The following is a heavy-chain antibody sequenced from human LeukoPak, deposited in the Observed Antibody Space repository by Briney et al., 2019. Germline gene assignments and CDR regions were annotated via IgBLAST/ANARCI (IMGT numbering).Heavy chain of an antibody. J-gene: IGHJ4*02. D-gene: IGHD6-6*01. Sequence: ASRKVSCKPAVYTVNTYGVTWVRRAPGQGREWMGWMSVYNGVSRYAQTFQGRVTLTTDRSTSTAYMELRSLRSDDTAMYYCARDGRFEYSHFYYYDHWGQGTLATVSS. V-gene: IGHV1-18*01. CDR2: MSVYNGVS. CDR1: VYTVNTYG. CDR3: ARDGRFEYSHFYYYDH.